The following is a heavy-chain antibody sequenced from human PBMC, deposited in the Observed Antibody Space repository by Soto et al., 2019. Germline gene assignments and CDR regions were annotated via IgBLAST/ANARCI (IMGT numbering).Heavy chain of an antibody. CDR1: GSTFPSST. V-gene: IGHV1-18*01. D-gene: IGHD4-17*01. J-gene: IGHJ4*02. CDR3: AIADYGDPDY. CDR2: INAHNGNT. Sequence: QVQLVQSGAEVKKPGASVKVSCKASGSTFPSSTVSWVRQAPGQGLEWMGWINAHNGNTKYAQKFQGRLTMTTDTSTGTGYMELRRLRSDATAIYCCAIADYGDPDYWGQGTLVTVSS.